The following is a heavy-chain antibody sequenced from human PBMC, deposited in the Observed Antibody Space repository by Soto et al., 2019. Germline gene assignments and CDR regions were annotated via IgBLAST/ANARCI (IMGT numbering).Heavy chain of an antibody. V-gene: IGHV1-2*02. Sequence: ASVKVSCKASGYTFTGFYIHWVRQAPGQGLEWLGWIIPNSGGTSYAQKFQGRVTMTRDTSISTAYMELSRLTSDDTAVYYCAREEVAADWFDPWGQGTLVTVSS. CDR1: GYTFTGFY. CDR3: AREEVAADWFDP. CDR2: IIPNSGGT. D-gene: IGHD1-26*01. J-gene: IGHJ5*02.